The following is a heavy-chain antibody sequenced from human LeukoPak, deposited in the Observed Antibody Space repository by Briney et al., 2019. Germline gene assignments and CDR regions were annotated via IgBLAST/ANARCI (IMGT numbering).Heavy chain of an antibody. D-gene: IGHD5-12*01. Sequence: GESLKISCKGSGYTFTNYWISWVRQMPGKRLEWMGRIDPSDSYTNCNPSFRGHITISADKSSSTAYLHWSSLKASDTAMYFCARQYSGYDYYFDYWGQGILVTVSS. CDR1: GYTFTNYW. CDR3: ARQYSGYDYYFDY. V-gene: IGHV5-10-1*01. J-gene: IGHJ4*02. CDR2: IDPSDSYT.